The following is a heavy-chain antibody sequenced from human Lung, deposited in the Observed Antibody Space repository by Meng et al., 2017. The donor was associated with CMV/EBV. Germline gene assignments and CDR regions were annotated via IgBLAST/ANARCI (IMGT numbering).Heavy chain of an antibody. CDR1: GYSLSELS. D-gene: IGHD3-10*01. Sequence: ASVKVSCKVSGYSLSELSIHWVRQAPGKGLEWMGGLDPVNGVTVYAQNLEGRVTMTEDTSTDTAYMELSGLRSEDTAVYFCAADRGYPTPYGMDVWGRGTTVTVSS. CDR2: LDPVNGVT. V-gene: IGHV1-24*01. CDR3: AADRGYPTPYGMDV. J-gene: IGHJ6*02.